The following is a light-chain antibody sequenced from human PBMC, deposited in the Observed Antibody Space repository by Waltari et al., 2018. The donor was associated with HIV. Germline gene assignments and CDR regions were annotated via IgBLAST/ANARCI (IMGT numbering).Light chain of an antibody. CDR2: YNS. Sequence: SYVLTQPPSVSVAPGAAATLPCGSWNVGGQSVHWYKQHPGQAPVLVTRYNSDRPSGIPDRISGSNSGHTATLTITRVETGDEATYYCQVWDSSNEHVVFGGGTELTVL. J-gene: IGLJ3*02. V-gene: IGLV3-21*04. CDR3: QVWDSSNEHVV. CDR1: NVGGQS.